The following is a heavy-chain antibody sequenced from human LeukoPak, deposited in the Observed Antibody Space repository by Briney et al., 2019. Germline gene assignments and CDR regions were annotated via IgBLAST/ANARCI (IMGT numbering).Heavy chain of an antibody. D-gene: IGHD4-17*01. Sequence: GGSLRLSCAASGFTFSSYSMNWVRQAPGKGLEWVSSISSSSSYIYYADSVKGRFTISRDNAKNSLYLQMNSLRAEDTAVYYCARDPSEGYGYYGYYYYGMDVWGQGTTVTVSS. CDR3: ARDPSEGYGYYGYYYYGMDV. CDR2: ISSSSSYI. J-gene: IGHJ6*02. V-gene: IGHV3-21*01. CDR1: GFTFSSYS.